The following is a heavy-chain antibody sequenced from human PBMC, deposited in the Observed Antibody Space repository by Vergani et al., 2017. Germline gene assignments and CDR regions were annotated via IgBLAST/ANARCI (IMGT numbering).Heavy chain of an antibody. Sequence: QVQLQQWGAGLLKPSETLSLTCAVYGGSFSGYYWSWIRQPPGKGLEWIGEINHSGSTNYNPSLKSRVTISVDTSQNQFSLKLSSVTAADTAVYYCARGHYNYYYYYYMDVWGKGTTVTVSS. CDR2: INHSGST. D-gene: IGHD4-11*01. CDR1: GGSFSGYY. J-gene: IGHJ6*03. CDR3: ARGHYNYYYYYYMDV. V-gene: IGHV4-34*01.